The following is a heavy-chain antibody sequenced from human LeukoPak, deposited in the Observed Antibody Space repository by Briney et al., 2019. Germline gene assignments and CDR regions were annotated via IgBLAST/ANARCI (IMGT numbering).Heavy chain of an antibody. CDR1: GFTVSSNY. V-gene: IGHV3-53*01. CDR3: AREDSSSYYYYMDV. Sequence: PGGSLRLSCAASGFTVSSNYMSWVRQAPGKGLEWVSVIYSGGSTYYADSVKGRFTISRDNSKNTLYLQMNSLRAEDTAVYYCAREDSSSYYYYMDVWGKGTTVTVS. J-gene: IGHJ6*03. CDR2: IYSGGST. D-gene: IGHD6-13*01.